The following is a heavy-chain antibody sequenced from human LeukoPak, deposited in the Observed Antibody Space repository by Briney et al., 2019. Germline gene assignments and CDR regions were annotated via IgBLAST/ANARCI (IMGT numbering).Heavy chain of an antibody. V-gene: IGHV3-23*01. J-gene: IGHJ4*02. D-gene: IGHD4-17*01. CDR1: GFTFSSYA. CDR3: ASRHYDFGYY. Sequence: GGSLRLSCTVSGFTFSSYAMSWVRQAPGKGLQWVSAISSTGSYTYHAESVKGRFTISRDNSKNTLYLQMNSLRVEDTAVYYCASRHYDFGYYWGQGTLVTVSS. CDR2: ISSTGSYT.